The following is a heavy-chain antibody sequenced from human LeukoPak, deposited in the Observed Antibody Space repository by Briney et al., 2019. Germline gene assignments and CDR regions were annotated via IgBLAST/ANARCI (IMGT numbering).Heavy chain of an antibody. CDR3: ARGRVPAANYYYYMDV. CDR1: GYTFTCYD. V-gene: IGHV1-8*03. D-gene: IGHD2-2*01. J-gene: IGHJ6*03. CDR2: MNPNSGNT. Sequence: ASVKVSCKASGYTFTCYDINWVRQATGQGLEWMGWMNPNSGNTGYAQKFQGRVTITRNTSISTAYMELSSLRSEDTAVYYCARGRVPAANYYYYMDVWGKGTTVTVSS.